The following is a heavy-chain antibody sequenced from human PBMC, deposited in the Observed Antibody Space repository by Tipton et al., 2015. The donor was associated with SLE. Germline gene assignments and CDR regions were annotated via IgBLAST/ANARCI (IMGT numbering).Heavy chain of an antibody. CDR2: VNHTGST. CDR3: ARETHYCSGGSCYGFYFEY. D-gene: IGHD2-15*01. CDR1: GGSISDWY. J-gene: IGHJ4*02. Sequence: GLVKPSETLSLTCTVSGGSISDWYWSWIRQPPGKGLEWIGYVNHTGSTNYIPSLKSRVTISVDTSKNQFSLKLSSVTAADTAVYYCARETHYCSGGSCYGFYFEYWGQGTLVTVSS. V-gene: IGHV4-59*01.